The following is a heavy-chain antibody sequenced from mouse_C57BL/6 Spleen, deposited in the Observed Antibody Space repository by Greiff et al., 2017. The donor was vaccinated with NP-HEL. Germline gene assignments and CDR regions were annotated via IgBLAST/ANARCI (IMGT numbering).Heavy chain of an antibody. Sequence: QVQLKQSGPGLVQPSQSLSITCTVSGFSLTSYGVHWVRQSPGKGLEWLGVIWSGGSTDYNAAFISRLSISKDNSKSQVFFKMNSLQADDTAIYYCAKGSWAHFDYWGQGTTLTVSS. V-gene: IGHV2-2*01. CDR2: IWSGGST. CDR3: AKGSWAHFDY. D-gene: IGHD4-1*01. CDR1: GFSLTSYG. J-gene: IGHJ2*01.